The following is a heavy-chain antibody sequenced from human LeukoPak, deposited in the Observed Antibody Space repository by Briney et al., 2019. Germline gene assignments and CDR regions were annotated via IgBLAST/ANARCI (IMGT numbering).Heavy chain of an antibody. CDR3: AGETGH. CDR1: GGSISSYY. V-gene: IGHV4-59*01. Sequence: SETLSLTCAVYGGSISSYYWSWIRQPPGKGLEWIGYIYYSGSTNYNPSLKSRVTISVDTSKNQFSLKLSSVTAADTAVYYCAGETGHWGQGTLVTVSS. J-gene: IGHJ4*02. CDR2: IYYSGST.